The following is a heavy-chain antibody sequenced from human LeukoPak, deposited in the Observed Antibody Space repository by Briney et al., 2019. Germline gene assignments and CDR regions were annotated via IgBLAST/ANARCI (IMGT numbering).Heavy chain of an antibody. CDR1: GYNFTNYW. D-gene: IGHD3-10*01. CDR3: ARHYYGSGSSGQNDY. Sequence: GESLKISCKGSGYNFTNYWIGWVRQMPGKGLEWMGIIFPGDSDARYSPSFHGQVTISADRSISTAYLQWSSLKASDTAMYYCARHYYGSGSSGQNDYWGQGTLVTVSS. J-gene: IGHJ4*02. CDR2: IFPGDSDA. V-gene: IGHV5-51*01.